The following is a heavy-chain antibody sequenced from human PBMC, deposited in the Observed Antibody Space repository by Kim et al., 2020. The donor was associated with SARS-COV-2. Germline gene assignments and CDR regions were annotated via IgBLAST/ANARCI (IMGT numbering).Heavy chain of an antibody. CDR2: INWDGGRK. V-gene: IGHV3-43*01. D-gene: IGHD3-10*01. Sequence: GGSLRLSRAASGFTLDDYTMHWVRQAPGKGLEWVSLINWDGGRKYYADSVKGRFTISRDSSKNSLYLQMNSLRTEDTALYYCAKDIGVRGVIPRLYDSWGQGTLVTVSS. CDR3: AKDIGVRGVIPRLYDS. CDR1: GFTLDDYT. J-gene: IGHJ4*02.